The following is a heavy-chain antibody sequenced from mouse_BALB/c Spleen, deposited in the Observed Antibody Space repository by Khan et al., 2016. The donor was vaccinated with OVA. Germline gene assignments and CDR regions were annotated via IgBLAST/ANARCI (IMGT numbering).Heavy chain of an antibody. CDR3: ARIKKRGDTYFDY. CDR2: TNPTNGRT. Sequence: QVQLQQSGAELVKAGASVKMSCKASGYTFTSYWMHWVKQRLGRGLEWFAETNPTNGRTYYNEKFKSKATLTVDKSSSTAYMLLSGPTSEDSAVYNCARIKKRGDTYFDYWGQGTTLTVSS. CDR1: GYTFTSYW. J-gene: IGHJ2*01. V-gene: IGHV1S81*02.